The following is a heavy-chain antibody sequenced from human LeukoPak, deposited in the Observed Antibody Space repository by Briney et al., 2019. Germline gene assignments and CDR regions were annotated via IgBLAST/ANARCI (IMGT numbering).Heavy chain of an antibody. J-gene: IGHJ6*03. D-gene: IGHD5-12*01. CDR1: GYTFTSYG. V-gene: IGHV1-18*01. Sequence: ASVKVSCKTSGYTFTSYGISWVRQAPGQGHGWMGWISAYNGNTNYAQKLQGRVTMTTDTSTSTAYMELRSLRSDDTAVYYCARHPGSSGYEFGYYYYYMDVWGKGTTVTGSS. CDR3: ARHPGSSGYEFGYYYYYMDV. CDR2: ISAYNGNT.